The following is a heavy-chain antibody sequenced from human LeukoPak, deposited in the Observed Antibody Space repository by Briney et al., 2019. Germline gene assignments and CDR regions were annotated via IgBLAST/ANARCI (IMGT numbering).Heavy chain of an antibody. CDR1: GGSISSYY. V-gene: IGHV4-59*01. Sequence: SETLSLTCTVSGGSISSYYWSWIRQPPGKGLEWIGYIYYSGSTNYNPSLKSRVTISVDTSKNQFSLKLSSVTAADTAVYYCARSGTYGDYWFDPWGQGALVTVSS. J-gene: IGHJ5*02. D-gene: IGHD4-17*01. CDR2: IYYSGST. CDR3: ARSGTYGDYWFDP.